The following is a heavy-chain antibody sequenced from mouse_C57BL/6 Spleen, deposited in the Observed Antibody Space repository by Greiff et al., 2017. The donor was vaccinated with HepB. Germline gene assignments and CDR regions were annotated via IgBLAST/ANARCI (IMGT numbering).Heavy chain of an antibody. D-gene: IGHD1-1*01. V-gene: IGHV1-82*01. CDR2: IYPGDGDT. J-gene: IGHJ2*01. Sequence: VKVVESGPELVKPGASVKISCKASGYAFSSSWMNWVKQRPGKGLEWIGRIYPGDGDTNYNGKFKGKATLTADKSSSTAYMQLSSLTSEDSAVYFCARKKSSSYGSSFDYWGQGTTLTVSS. CDR1: GYAFSSSW. CDR3: ARKKSSSYGSSFDY.